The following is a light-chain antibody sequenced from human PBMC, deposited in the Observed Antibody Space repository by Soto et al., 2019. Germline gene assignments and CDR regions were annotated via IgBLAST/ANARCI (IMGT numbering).Light chain of an antibody. J-gene: IGKJ2*01. Sequence: DIQITQSPSYLSASVGDRVTITCRASQTIAMYVNWFQQKPGKAPKTLIYTTSSLQSGVPPRFSGSGSETDFTLTIRRLQPEDAATYYLQHSFTPPYTYGQGTKLEIK. CDR3: QHSFTPPYT. V-gene: IGKV1-39*01. CDR1: QTIAMY. CDR2: TTS.